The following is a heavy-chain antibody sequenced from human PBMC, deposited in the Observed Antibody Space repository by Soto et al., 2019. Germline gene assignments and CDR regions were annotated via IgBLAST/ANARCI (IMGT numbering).Heavy chain of an antibody. D-gene: IGHD2-21*02. V-gene: IGHV3-48*02. CDR2: ISGDRAYI. CDR3: QRHVYKVVTPMDF. Sequence: GESLKISCVASGFTFSAYSMNWVRQAPGKGLEWLSYISGDRAYIYYADSVRGRFTISRDNAENSLYLQMDNLRDEDTALYYCQRHVYKVVTPMDFWGQGTLVTVSS. J-gene: IGHJ4*02. CDR1: GFTFSAYS.